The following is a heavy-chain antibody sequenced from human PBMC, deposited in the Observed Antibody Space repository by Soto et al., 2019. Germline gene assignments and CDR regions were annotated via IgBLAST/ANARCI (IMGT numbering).Heavy chain of an antibody. J-gene: IGHJ4*02. CDR3: AKAPYYYDSSGYSDY. Sequence: GGSLRLSCAASGFTFSSYAMSWVRQAPGKGLEWVSAISGSGGSTYYADSVKGRFTISRDNSKNTLYLQMNSLRAEDTAVYYCAKAPYYYDSSGYSDYWGQGTLVTVSS. CDR1: GFTFSSYA. D-gene: IGHD3-22*01. CDR2: ISGSGGST. V-gene: IGHV3-23*01.